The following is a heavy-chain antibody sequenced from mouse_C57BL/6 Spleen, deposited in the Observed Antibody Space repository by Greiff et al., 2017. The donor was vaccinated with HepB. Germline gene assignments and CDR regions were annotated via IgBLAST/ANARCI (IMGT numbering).Heavy chain of an antibody. J-gene: IGHJ3*01. CDR3: ARLGYDFGWFAY. CDR1: GYTFTDYY. Sequence: VQLQESGPELVKPGASVKISCKASGYTFTDYYINWVKQRPGQGLEWIARIYPGSGNTYYNEKFKGKATLTAEKSSSTAYMQLSSLTSEDSAVYFCARLGYDFGWFAYWGQGTLVTVSA. V-gene: IGHV1-76*01. CDR2: IYPGSGNT. D-gene: IGHD2-4*01.